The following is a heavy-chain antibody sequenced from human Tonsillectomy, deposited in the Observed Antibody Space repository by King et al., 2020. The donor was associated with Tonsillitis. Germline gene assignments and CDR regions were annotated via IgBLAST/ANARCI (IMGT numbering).Heavy chain of an antibody. CDR1: RGSISSSFY. CDR2: IFYTGST. V-gene: IGHV4-39*07. J-gene: IGHJ6*02. D-gene: IGHD3-9*01. Sequence: QLQESGPGLVRPSETLSLTCNVSRGSISSSFYWGWIRQPPGKGLEWIGSIFYTGSTHYNPSLRSRVPISVDTSKNHFSLKLSSVTAADTAVYYCARQEVTGFYSEGFYYYGLDVWGQGTTVTVSS. CDR3: ARQEVTGFYSEGFYYYGLDV.